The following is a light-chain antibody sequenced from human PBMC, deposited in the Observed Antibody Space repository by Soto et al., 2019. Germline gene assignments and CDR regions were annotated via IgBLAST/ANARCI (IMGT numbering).Light chain of an antibody. Sequence: EIVLTQSPATLSLSPGERATLSCRASQSVSSYLAWYQQKPGQAPRLLIYDASNRATGIPARFSGSGSGSNFTITNSSLETEDFAVYYCQQSSNWPPITFGQGTRLAIK. CDR1: QSVSSY. CDR3: QQSSNWPPIT. CDR2: DAS. V-gene: IGKV3-11*01. J-gene: IGKJ5*01.